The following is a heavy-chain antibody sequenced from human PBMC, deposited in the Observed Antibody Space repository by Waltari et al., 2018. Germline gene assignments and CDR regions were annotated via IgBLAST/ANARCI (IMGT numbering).Heavy chain of an antibody. V-gene: IGHV4-31*03. Sequence: QVQLQESGPGLVKPSQTLSLTCTVSGGSISSGGYYWSWIRQHPGKGLEWIGYIYYSGITYYNPSLKSRVTISVDTSKNQFSLKLSSVTAADTAVYYCARDPLVGARSQGVYPHWGQGTLVTVSS. CDR1: GGSISSGGYY. CDR2: IYYSGIT. CDR3: ARDPLVGARSQGVYPH. J-gene: IGHJ1*01. D-gene: IGHD3-10*01.